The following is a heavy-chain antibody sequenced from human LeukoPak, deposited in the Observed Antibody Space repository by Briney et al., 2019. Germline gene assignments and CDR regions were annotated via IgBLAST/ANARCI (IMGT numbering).Heavy chain of an antibody. CDR2: IIPIFGTA. V-gene: IGHV1-69*13. Sequence: SVKVSCKASGGTFSSYAISWVRQAPGQGLEWMGGIIPIFGTANYAQKFQGRVTITADESTSTAYMELRSLRSDDTAVYYCARTYSSGWYKGYYFDYWGQGTLVTVSS. CDR1: GGTFSSYA. D-gene: IGHD6-19*01. CDR3: ARTYSSGWYKGYYFDY. J-gene: IGHJ4*02.